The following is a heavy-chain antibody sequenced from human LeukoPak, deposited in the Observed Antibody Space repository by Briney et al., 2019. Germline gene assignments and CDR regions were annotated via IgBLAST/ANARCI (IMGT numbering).Heavy chain of an antibody. J-gene: IGHJ5*02. CDR3: ARDESYGDYNNWFDP. CDR2: IIPIFGTA. CDR1: GGTFSGYA. V-gene: IGHV1-69*05. Sequence: ASVKVSCKASGGTFSGYAISWVRQAPGQGLEWMGRIIPIFGTANYAQKFQGRVTMTTDTSTSTAYMELRSLRSDDTAVYYCARDESYGDYNNWFDPWGQGTLVTVSS. D-gene: IGHD4-17*01.